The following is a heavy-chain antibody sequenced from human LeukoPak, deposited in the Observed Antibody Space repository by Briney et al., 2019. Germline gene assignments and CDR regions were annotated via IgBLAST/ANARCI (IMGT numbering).Heavy chain of an antibody. Sequence: SETLSLTCTVSGGSISSSSYYWGWIRQPPGKGLEWIGSIYYSGSTYYNPSLKSRVTISVDTSKNQFSLKLSSVTAADTAVYYCASLVDTAMVWGMDVWGQGTTVTVSS. CDR3: ASLVDTAMVWGMDV. D-gene: IGHD5-18*01. V-gene: IGHV4-39*01. J-gene: IGHJ6*02. CDR1: GGSISSSSYY. CDR2: IYYSGST.